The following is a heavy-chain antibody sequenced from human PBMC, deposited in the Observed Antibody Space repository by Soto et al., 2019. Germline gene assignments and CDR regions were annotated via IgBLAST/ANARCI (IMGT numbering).Heavy chain of an antibody. CDR3: ASSAARKRYSGYDYLRSNWFDP. V-gene: IGHV4-39*01. J-gene: IGHJ5*02. D-gene: IGHD5-12*01. CDR1: GGSISSSSYY. CDR2: IYYSGST. Sequence: PSETLSLTCTVSGGSISSSSYYWGWIRQPPGRGLEWIGSIYYSGSTYYNPSLKSRVTISVDTSKNQFSLKLSSVTAADTAVYYCASSAARKRYSGYDYLRSNWFDPWGQGTLVTVSS.